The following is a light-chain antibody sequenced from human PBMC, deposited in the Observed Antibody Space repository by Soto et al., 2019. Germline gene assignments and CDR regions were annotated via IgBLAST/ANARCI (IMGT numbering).Light chain of an antibody. CDR2: EVS. Sequence: QSVLTQPASESGSPGQSITISCTGTSSDVGGYNYVSWYQQHPGKAPKLMIYEVSNRPSGVSNRFSGSKSGNTASLTISGLQAEDEADYYCSSYTSSSTRVVFGGGTKLTVL. V-gene: IGLV2-14*01. CDR3: SSYTSSSTRVV. CDR1: SSDVGGYNY. J-gene: IGLJ2*01.